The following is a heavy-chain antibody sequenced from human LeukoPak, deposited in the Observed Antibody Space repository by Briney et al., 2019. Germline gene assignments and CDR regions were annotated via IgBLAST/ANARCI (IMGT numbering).Heavy chain of an antibody. CDR3: ARWDPRFGVAAFDI. D-gene: IGHD3-3*01. CDR1: GGTFSSYA. CDR2: IIPIFGTA. V-gene: IGHV1-69*05. Sequence: SVKVSCKASGGTFSSYAISWVRQAPGQGLEGMGGIIPIFGTANYAQKFQGRVTITTAESTSTAYMELPSLRSEDPAVYYCARWDPRFGVAAFDIWGRGTLVTVSS. J-gene: IGHJ2*01.